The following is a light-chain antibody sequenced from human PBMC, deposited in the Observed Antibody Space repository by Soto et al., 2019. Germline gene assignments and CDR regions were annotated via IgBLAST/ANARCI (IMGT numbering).Light chain of an antibody. J-gene: IGKJ1*01. CDR2: GAS. Sequence: EIVLPQSPGTLSLSPGERATLSCRASTSVSSSYLVWYQQKPGQAPRLLIYGASSRATGIPDRFSGSGSGTDFTLTISRLEPEDFAVYYCQQYDSSSWTFGQGTKVEIK. CDR1: TSVSSSY. CDR3: QQYDSSSWT. V-gene: IGKV3-20*01.